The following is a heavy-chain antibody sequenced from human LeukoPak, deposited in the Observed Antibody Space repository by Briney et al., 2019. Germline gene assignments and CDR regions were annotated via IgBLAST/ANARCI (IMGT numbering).Heavy chain of an antibody. V-gene: IGHV3-7*01. Sequence: PGGSLRLSCAASGFSFTNYWMSWVRQAPGMGLEWVGIINQDGSERYYVDSVKGRFTVSRDSAKNSLYLQMNSLRVEDTAVYYCARDKITGASTNDYWGQGTLVTVSS. D-gene: IGHD1-14*01. CDR1: GFSFTNYW. J-gene: IGHJ4*02. CDR2: INQDGSER. CDR3: ARDKITGASTNDY.